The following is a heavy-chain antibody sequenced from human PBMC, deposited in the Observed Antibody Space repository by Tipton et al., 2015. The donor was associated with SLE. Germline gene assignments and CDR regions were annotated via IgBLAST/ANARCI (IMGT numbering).Heavy chain of an antibody. J-gene: IGHJ5*02. D-gene: IGHD3-16*01. CDR1: GGSISSGAYY. Sequence: TLSLTCTVSGGSISSGAYYWTWLRQHPGKGPEWIGNIYFSGTTSYNPSLKSRLTISLEKSQNQFSLKLSSVTAADTAVYYCAREGSYHWFDPWGQGTLVTVSS. CDR2: IYFSGTT. V-gene: IGHV4-31*03. CDR3: AREGSYHWFDP.